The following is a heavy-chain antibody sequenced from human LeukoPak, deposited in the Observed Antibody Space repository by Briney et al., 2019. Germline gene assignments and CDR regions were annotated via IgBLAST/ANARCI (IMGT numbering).Heavy chain of an antibody. Sequence: ASVKVSCKASGYTFTSYGISWVRQAPGQGLEWMGWISAYNGNTNYAQKLQGRVTMTTDKSTSTAYMELSRLRSDDTAVYYCAAGLRKDALFDPWGQGTLVTVSS. CDR3: AAGLRKDALFDP. CDR2: ISAYNGNT. J-gene: IGHJ5*02. V-gene: IGHV1-18*01. CDR1: GYTFTSYG. D-gene: IGHD3-22*01.